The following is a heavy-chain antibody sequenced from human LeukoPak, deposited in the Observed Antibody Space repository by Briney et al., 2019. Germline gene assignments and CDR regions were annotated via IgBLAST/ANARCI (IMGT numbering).Heavy chain of an antibody. CDR1: GFTFSSYA. CDR2: IKSKTDGGTT. V-gene: IGHV3-15*01. J-gene: IGHJ4*02. Sequence: KPGGSLRLSCAASGFTFSSYAMHWVRQAPGKGLEWVGRIKSKTDGGTTDYAAPVKGRFTISRDDSKNTLYLQMNSLKTEDTAVYYCTSDLWVLTGYLGYWGQGTLVTVSS. D-gene: IGHD3-9*01. CDR3: TSDLWVLTGYLGY.